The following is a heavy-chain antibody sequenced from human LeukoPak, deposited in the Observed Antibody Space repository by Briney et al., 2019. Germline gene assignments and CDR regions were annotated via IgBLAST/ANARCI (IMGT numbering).Heavy chain of an antibody. V-gene: IGHV3-66*01. Sequence: GGSLRLSCAASGLTVSSNYMSWVRQAPGKGLEWVSVIYSGGSTYYADSVKGRFTISRDNSKNTLYHQMNSLRAEDTAVYYCARVLVTAYGNWFDPWGQGTLVTVSS. CDR3: ARVLVTAYGNWFDP. D-gene: IGHD2-21*02. CDR2: IYSGGST. CDR1: GLTVSSNY. J-gene: IGHJ5*02.